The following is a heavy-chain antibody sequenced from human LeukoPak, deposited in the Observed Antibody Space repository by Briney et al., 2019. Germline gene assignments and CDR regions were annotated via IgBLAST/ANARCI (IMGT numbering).Heavy chain of an antibody. CDR2: ISGSGGSI. CDR1: GFTFISYA. D-gene: IGHD1-1*01. V-gene: IGHV3-23*01. Sequence: GGSLRLSCAASGFTFISYAMSWVRQAPGKGLEWVSAISGSGGSIYYADSVKGRFTISRDNSKNTVYLQMNSLRVEDTAIYYCARGQEFDDGVFDSWGQGTLVTVSS. J-gene: IGHJ4*02. CDR3: ARGQEFDDGVFDS.